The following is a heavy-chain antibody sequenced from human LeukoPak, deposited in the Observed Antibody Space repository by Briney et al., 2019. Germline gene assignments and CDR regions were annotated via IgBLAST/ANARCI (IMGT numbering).Heavy chain of an antibody. CDR3: ARPATVVTPSRLGYFDL. D-gene: IGHD4-23*01. J-gene: IGHJ2*01. V-gene: IGHV4-31*03. CDR2: IYYSGST. CDR1: GGSISSGGYY. Sequence: SETLSLTCTVSGGSISSGGYYWSWIRQHPGKGLEWIGYIYYSGSTYYNPSLKSRVTISVDTSKNQFSLKLSSVTAADTAVYYCARPATVVTPSRLGYFDLWGRGTLVTVSS.